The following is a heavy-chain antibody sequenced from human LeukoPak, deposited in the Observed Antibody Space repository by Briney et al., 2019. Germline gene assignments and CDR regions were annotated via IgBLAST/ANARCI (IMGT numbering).Heavy chain of an antibody. J-gene: IGHJ3*02. V-gene: IGHV1-69*04. CDR3: ARAIAAAAFDAFDI. D-gene: IGHD6-13*01. CDR1: GGTFSSYA. Sequence: SVKVSCKASGGTFSSYAISWVRQAPGQGLEWMGRIIPILGIANYAQNFQGRVTITADKSTSTAYMELSSLRSEDTAVYYCARAIAAAAFDAFDIWGQGTMVTVSS. CDR2: IIPILGIA.